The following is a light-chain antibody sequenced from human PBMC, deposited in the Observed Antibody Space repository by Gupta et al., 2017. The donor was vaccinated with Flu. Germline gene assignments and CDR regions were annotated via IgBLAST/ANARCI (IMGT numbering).Light chain of an antibody. Sequence: GNTARITGSGDALPKKYAYWYQQKSGQAPVLVIYDDNKRPSGIPERFSGSSSGTMATLTISGAQVEDEADYYCYSTDSNANHGVFGGGTELTVL. V-gene: IGLV3-10*01. CDR3: YSTDSNANHGV. CDR1: ALPKKY. CDR2: DDN. J-gene: IGLJ2*01.